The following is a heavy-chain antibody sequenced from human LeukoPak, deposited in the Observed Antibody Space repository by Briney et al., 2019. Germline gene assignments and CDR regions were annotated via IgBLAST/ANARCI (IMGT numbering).Heavy chain of an antibody. V-gene: IGHV4-39*01. J-gene: IGHJ4*02. Sequence: SETLSLTCTVSGGSIGSSSYYWGWIRQPPGKGLEWIGSIYYSGSTYYNPSLKSRVTISVDTSKNQFSLKLSSVTAADTAVYYCARHKGSDYYDSSGYYFDYWGQGTLVTVSS. D-gene: IGHD3-22*01. CDR1: GGSIGSSSYY. CDR2: IYYSGST. CDR3: ARHKGSDYYDSSGYYFDY.